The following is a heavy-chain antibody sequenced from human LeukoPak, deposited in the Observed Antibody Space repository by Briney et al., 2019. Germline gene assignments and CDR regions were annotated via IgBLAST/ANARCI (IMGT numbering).Heavy chain of an antibody. V-gene: IGHV3-23*01. J-gene: IGHJ4*02. Sequence: GGSLRLSCAASGFTFSSYAMSWVRQAPGKGLEWVSAISGSGGSTYYADSVKGRFTISRENAKNSLYLQMNSLRAGDTAVYYCARGYYGSGSFDYWGQGTLVTVSS. CDR3: ARGYYGSGSFDY. CDR1: GFTFSSYA. D-gene: IGHD3-10*01. CDR2: ISGSGGST.